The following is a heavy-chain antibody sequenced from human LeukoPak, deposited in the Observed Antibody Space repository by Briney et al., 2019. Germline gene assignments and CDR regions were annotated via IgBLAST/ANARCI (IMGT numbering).Heavy chain of an antibody. J-gene: IGHJ4*02. Sequence: PSETLSLTCTVSGGSISGYYWSWIWQPPGKGLEWIGEISYSGSTNYNPSLKSRVTISVDTSEKQFSLKLSSVTAAATAFFYCARRGSGSGWSFDYWGQGTLVTVSS. CDR3: ARRGSGSGWSFDY. CDR1: GGSISGYY. D-gene: IGHD6-25*01. CDR2: ISYSGST. V-gene: IGHV4-59*08.